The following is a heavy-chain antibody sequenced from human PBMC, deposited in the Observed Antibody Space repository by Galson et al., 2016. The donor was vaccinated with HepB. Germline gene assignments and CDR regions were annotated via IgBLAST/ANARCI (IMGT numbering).Heavy chain of an antibody. V-gene: IGHV3-48*03. J-gene: IGHJ4*02. CDR3: ARGWARSTYYYDNSGYDS. CDR2: ISSSVSTI. CDR1: GFTFSSFE. Sequence: SLRLSCAASGFTFSSFEMNWVRQAPGKGLEWVSYISSSVSTIYYADSVKGRFTISRDDAKGSLFLQMNSLRAEATGVYYCARGWARSTYYYDNSGYDSCGQGTLVIVSS. D-gene: IGHD3-22*01.